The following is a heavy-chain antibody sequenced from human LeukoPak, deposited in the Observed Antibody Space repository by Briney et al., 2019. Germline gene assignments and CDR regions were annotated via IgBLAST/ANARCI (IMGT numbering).Heavy chain of an antibody. J-gene: IGHJ3*02. Sequence: SETLSRTCTVSGDTISNHYWSWIRKPAGKGLEWIWRIYASRSTNYNPSLESRVTMSVELAKNHFPLALNAVTAADTAVYYFARVGGWFDAFDIWGQGTMVTASS. CDR2: IYASRST. CDR3: ARVGGWFDAFDI. V-gene: IGHV4-4*07. D-gene: IGHD6-19*01. CDR1: GDTISNHY.